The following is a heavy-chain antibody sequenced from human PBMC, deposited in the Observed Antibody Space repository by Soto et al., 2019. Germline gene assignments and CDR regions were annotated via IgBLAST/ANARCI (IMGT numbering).Heavy chain of an antibody. J-gene: IGHJ4*02. CDR1: GYTFTSNG. V-gene: IGHV1-18*01. CDR3: AREPNYFDY. Sequence: ASVKVTCKDSGYTFTSNGSRWVRQAPGQGLEWMGWISAYNGNTKYAQKLQGRVTMTTDTSTSTADMELRSLRSDDTAVYYCAREPNYFDYWGQGTLVTVSS. CDR2: ISAYNGNT.